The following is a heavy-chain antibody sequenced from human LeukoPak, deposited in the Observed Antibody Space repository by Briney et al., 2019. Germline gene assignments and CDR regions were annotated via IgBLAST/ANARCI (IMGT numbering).Heavy chain of an antibody. CDR3: ARGLTDSGNGMDV. CDR2: TYYGVST. D-gene: IGHD3-10*01. CDR1: GGSISSGRYY. Sequence: SETLSLTCTVSGGSISSGRYYWGWIRQPPGKGLEWIGNTYYGVSTYYNPFLTSRVTISVDTSKNQFSLKLSSVTAADTAVYYCARGLTDSGNGMDVWGQGTTVTVSS. V-gene: IGHV4-39*01. J-gene: IGHJ6*02.